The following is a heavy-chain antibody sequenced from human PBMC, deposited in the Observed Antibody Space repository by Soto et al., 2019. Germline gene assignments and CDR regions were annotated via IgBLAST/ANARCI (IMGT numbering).Heavy chain of an antibody. CDR1: GFTFSSYG. V-gene: IGHV3-33*01. Sequence: EGSLRLSCAASGFTFSSYGMHWVRQAPGKGLEWVAVIGYDGSNKYYADSVKGRFTISRDNSKNTLYLQMNSLRAEDTAVYYFARDANDYDDYYYYGMDVWGQGTTVTVSS. CDR3: ARDANDYDDYYYYGMDV. J-gene: IGHJ6*02. CDR2: IGYDGSNK. D-gene: IGHD4-17*01.